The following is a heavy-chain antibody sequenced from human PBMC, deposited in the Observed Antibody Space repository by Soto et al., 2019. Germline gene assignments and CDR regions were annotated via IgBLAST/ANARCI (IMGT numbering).Heavy chain of an antibody. CDR2: ISSSSSYI. CDR1: GFTFSSYS. D-gene: IGHD3-3*01. CDR3: ARDGGKDDFWSGYYTVYYYYYYYMDV. Sequence: GGSLRLSCAASGFTFSSYSMNWVRQAPGKGLEWVSSISSSSSYIYYADSVKGRFTISRDNAKNSLYLQMNSLRAEDTAVYYCARDGGKDDFWSGYYTVYYYYYYYMDVRGKGTTVSVSS. V-gene: IGHV3-21*01. J-gene: IGHJ6*03.